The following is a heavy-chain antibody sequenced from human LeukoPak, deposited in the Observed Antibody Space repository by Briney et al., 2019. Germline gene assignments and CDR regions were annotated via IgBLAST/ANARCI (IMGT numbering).Heavy chain of an antibody. CDR1: GFTFSSYE. CDR3: AREGDCSSTSCYVLDY. D-gene: IGHD2-2*01. J-gene: IGHJ4*02. V-gene: IGHV3-48*03. Sequence: GGSLRLSCAASGFTFSSYEMNWVRQAPGKGLEWVSYISSSGSTIYYADSVKGRFTISRDNAKNSLYLQMNSLRAEDTAVYYCAREGDCSSTSCYVLDYWGQATLVTVSS. CDR2: ISSSGSTI.